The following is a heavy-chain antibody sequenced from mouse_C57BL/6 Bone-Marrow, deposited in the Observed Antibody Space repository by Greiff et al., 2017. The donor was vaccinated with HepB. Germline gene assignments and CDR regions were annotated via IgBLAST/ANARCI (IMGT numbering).Heavy chain of an antibody. V-gene: IGHV1-82*01. D-gene: IGHD1-1*01. CDR3: ARSYYYVSSYFDY. J-gene: IGHJ2*01. Sequence: VQLQQSGPELVKPGASVKISCKASGYAFSSSWMNWVKQRPGKGLEWIGRIYPGDGDTNYNGKFKGKATLTADKSSSTAYMQLSSLTSEDSAVYFCARSYYYVSSYFDYWGQGTTLTVSS. CDR2: IYPGDGDT. CDR1: GYAFSSSW.